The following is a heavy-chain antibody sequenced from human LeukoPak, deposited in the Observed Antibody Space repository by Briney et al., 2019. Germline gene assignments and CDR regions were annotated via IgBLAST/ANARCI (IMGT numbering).Heavy chain of an antibody. Sequence: GGSLRLSCAGSGFTFSTYSMNWVRPAPGKGLEWVSSNIITTGTYIFYADLVKGRFTISRDNVKNSLYLQMNSLRGEDTAVYYCARTRVPWFLDAFYIWGQGAMVTVSS. J-gene: IGHJ3*02. CDR3: ARTRVPWFLDAFYI. V-gene: IGHV3-21*01. CDR2: NIITTGTYI. CDR1: GFTFSTYS. D-gene: IGHD4/OR15-4a*01.